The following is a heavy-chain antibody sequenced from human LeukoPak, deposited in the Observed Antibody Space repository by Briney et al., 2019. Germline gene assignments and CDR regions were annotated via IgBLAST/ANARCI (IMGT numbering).Heavy chain of an antibody. CDR2: INHSGST. CDR3: ARVRGYSYGYYPY. CDR1: GGSFSGYY. D-gene: IGHD5-18*01. Sequence: SETLSLTCAVYGGSFSGYYWSWIRQPPGKGLEWIGEINHSGSTNYSPSLKSRVTISVDTSKNQFSLKLSSVTAADTAVYYCARVRGYSYGYYPYWGQGTLVTVSS. V-gene: IGHV4-34*01. J-gene: IGHJ4*02.